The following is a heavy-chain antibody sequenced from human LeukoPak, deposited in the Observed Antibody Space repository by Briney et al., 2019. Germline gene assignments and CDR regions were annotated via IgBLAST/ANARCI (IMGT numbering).Heavy chain of an antibody. J-gene: IGHJ4*02. V-gene: IGHV3-23*01. CDR3: AKHYGSGTYYNYFTY. D-gene: IGHD3-10*01. CDR1: GFTFSSYA. CDR2: ISGSGGST. Sequence: GGSLRLSCAASGFTFSSYALSWVRQAPGRGLEWVSAISGSGGSTYYADFVKGRFTISRDNSKNTLFLQMSSLRAEDTATYYCAKHYGSGTYYNYFTYCGQGTLVTVSS.